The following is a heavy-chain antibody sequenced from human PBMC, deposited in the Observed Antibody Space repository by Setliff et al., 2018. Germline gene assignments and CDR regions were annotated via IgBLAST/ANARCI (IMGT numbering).Heavy chain of an antibody. CDR1: GFSFTDFW. CDR2: IYAGDSDT. CDR3: ARQKSTGSGNNWFDP. Sequence: PGESLTISCKGSGFSFTDFWIGWVRQMPGKGLEWMGLIYAGDSDTRHNPSFLGRVTMSADKSINTAYLQWSSLKASDTAIYYCARQKSTGSGNNWFDPWGQGTLVTVSS. J-gene: IGHJ5*02. D-gene: IGHD3-10*01. V-gene: IGHV5-51*01.